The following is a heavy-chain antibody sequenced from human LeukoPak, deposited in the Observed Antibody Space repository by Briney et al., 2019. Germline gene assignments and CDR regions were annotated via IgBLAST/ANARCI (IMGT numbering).Heavy chain of an antibody. Sequence: SETLSLTCAVYGGSFSGYYWSWIRQPPGKGLEWIGEINHSESTNYNPSLKSRVTISVDTSKNQFSLKLSSVTAADTAVYYCASTVPGEFDYWGQGTLVTVSS. D-gene: IGHD3-16*01. CDR2: INHSEST. J-gene: IGHJ4*02. CDR1: GGSFSGYY. CDR3: ASTVPGEFDY. V-gene: IGHV4-34*01.